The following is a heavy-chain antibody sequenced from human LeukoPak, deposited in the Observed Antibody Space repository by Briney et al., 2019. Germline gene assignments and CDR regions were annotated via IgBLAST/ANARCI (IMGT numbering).Heavy chain of an antibody. D-gene: IGHD4/OR15-4a*01. CDR2: IYYSGST. J-gene: IGHJ5*02. CDR1: GGSTSSGDYY. Sequence: SSETLSLTCTVSGGSTSSGDYYWGWIRQPPGKGLEWIGYIYYSGSTYYNPSLKSRVTISVDTSKNQFSLKLSSVTAADTAVYYCARAVDYNWFDPWGQGTLVTVSS. CDR3: ARAVDYNWFDP. V-gene: IGHV4-30-4*01.